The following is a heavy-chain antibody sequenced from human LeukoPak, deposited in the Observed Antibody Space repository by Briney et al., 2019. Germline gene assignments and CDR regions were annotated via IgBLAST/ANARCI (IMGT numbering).Heavy chain of an antibody. CDR3: ARGGGYSSSWSY. CDR2: IYYTGST. Sequence: SETLSLTCTVSGGSISSYYWNWIRQPPGKGLEWIGYIYYTGSTDYNPSLKSRVTISVDTSKNRFSLKLSSVTAADTAVYYCARGGGYSSSWSYWGQGTLVTVSS. V-gene: IGHV4-59*01. CDR1: GGSISSYY. J-gene: IGHJ4*02. D-gene: IGHD6-13*01.